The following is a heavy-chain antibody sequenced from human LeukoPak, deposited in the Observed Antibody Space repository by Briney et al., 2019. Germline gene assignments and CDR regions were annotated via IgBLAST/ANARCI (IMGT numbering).Heavy chain of an antibody. CDR2: LNPNSGGT. J-gene: IGHJ2*01. V-gene: IGHV1-2*02. Sequence: ASVKVSCKASGYTFTGYYMHWVRQAPGQGLEWMGWLNPNSGGTNYAQKFQGRVTMTRDTSISTAYMELSRLRSDDTAVYYCARDQWERLGYFDLWGRGTLVTVSS. CDR3: ARDQWERLGYFDL. D-gene: IGHD1-26*01. CDR1: GYTFTGYY.